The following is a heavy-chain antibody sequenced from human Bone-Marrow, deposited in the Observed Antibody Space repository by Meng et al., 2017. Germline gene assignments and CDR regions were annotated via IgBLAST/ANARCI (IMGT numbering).Heavy chain of an antibody. CDR2: ISAYNGNT. V-gene: IGHV1-18*01. CDR3: ARLTYGDVDY. J-gene: IGHJ4*02. CDR1: GYTFTSYG. D-gene: IGHD4-17*01. Sequence: ASVKVSCKASGYTFTSYGISWVRQAPGQGLEWMGWISAYNGNTNYAQKLQGRVTITADKSTSTAYMELSSLRSEDTAVYYCARLTYGDVDYWGQGTLVTVSS.